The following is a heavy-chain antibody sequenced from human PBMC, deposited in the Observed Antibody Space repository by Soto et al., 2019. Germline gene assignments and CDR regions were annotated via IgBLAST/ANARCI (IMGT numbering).Heavy chain of an antibody. Sequence: PVQPLRLSCAASGFKFSNYAMSWVRQAPGKGLEWVSLISATGGGTYYADSVKGRFTISRDNSHNTLYLQVHSLTAEDTAVYYCAKDCRAGGNSAFYFDFWGQGAQVTVSS. CDR1: GFKFSNYA. D-gene: IGHD3-16*01. V-gene: IGHV3-23*01. CDR2: ISATGGGT. J-gene: IGHJ4*02. CDR3: AKDCRAGGNSAFYFDF.